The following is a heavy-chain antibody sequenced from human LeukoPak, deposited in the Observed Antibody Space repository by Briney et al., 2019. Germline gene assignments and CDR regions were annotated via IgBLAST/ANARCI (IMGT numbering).Heavy chain of an antibody. CDR1: GGSFSGYY. CDR2: INHSGST. J-gene: IGHJ4*02. V-gene: IGHV4-34*01. CDR3: ARANPNLYYDSSGYYYYFDY. Sequence: SETLSLTCAVYGGSFSGYYWSWIRQPPGKGLEWIGEINHSGSTNYNPSLKSRVTISVDTSKNQFSLKLSSVTGADTAVYYCARANPNLYYDSSGYYYYFDYGGQGTLVTVPS. D-gene: IGHD3-22*01.